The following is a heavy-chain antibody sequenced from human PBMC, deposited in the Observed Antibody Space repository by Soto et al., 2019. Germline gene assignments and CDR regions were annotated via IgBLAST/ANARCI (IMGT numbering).Heavy chain of an antibody. CDR2: ISAHNGNT. D-gene: IGHD3-10*01. J-gene: IGHJ4*02. CDR3: ARGRYGGY. V-gene: IGHV1-18*01. CDR1: GYTFTSYG. Sequence: QVHLVQSGAEVKKPGASVKVSCKASGYTFTSYGITWVRQAPGQGLEWMGWISAHNGNTDYAQKLQGRGIVTRDTSTSTAYKELRSLISDDTAVYYCARGRYGGYWGQGALVTVSS.